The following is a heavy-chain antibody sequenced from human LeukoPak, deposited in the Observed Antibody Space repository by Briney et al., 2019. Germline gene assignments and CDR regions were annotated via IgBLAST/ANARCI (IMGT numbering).Heavy chain of an antibody. V-gene: IGHV4-34*01. CDR3: AGYYYGTENYHNHPNFDY. J-gene: IGHJ4*02. D-gene: IGHD3-10*01. CDR1: GGSFSTYY. CDR2: INHSGST. Sequence: SETLSLTCAVYGGSFSTYYWSWIRQPPGKGLEWIGEINHSGSTTYNPSLESRVTISIDTSKNQFSLKLSSVTAADTAVYYCAGYYYGTENYHNHPNFDYWGQGTLVAVSS.